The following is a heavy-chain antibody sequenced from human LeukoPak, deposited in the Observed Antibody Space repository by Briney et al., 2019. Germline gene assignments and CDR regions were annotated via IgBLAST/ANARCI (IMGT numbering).Heavy chain of an antibody. CDR3: ARGGYYGSGSYLDFDY. J-gene: IGHJ4*02. CDR2: INRRGST. D-gene: IGHD3-10*01. V-gene: IGHV4-34*01. CDR1: GGSLSGYY. Sequence: PSETLSLTCAVYGGSLSGYYWNWIRQSPGKGLEWIGEINRRGSTTYTPSLKSRVTIPVDTSKNYFSLKLTSVTAADTAMYYCARGGYYGSGSYLDFDYWGQGTLVTVSS.